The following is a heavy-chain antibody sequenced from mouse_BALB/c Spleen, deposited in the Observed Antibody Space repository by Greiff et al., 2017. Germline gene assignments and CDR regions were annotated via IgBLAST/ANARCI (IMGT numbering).Heavy chain of an antibody. CDR2: ISYSGST. CDR3: ARYGGNPYYFDY. J-gene: IGHJ2*01. D-gene: IGHD2-1*01. Sequence: EVMLVESGPSLVKPSQTLSLTCSVTGDSITSGYWNWIRKFPGNKLEYMGYISYSGSTYYNPSLKSRISITRDTSKNQYYLQLNSVTTEDTATYYCARYGGNPYYFDYWGQGTTLTVSS. V-gene: IGHV3-8*02. CDR1: GDSITSGY.